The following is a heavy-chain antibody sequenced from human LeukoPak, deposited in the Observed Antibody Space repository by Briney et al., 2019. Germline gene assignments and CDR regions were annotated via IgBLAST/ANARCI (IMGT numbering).Heavy chain of an antibody. CDR3: AREMLRGVVPEY. D-gene: IGHD3-10*01. Sequence: GSLRLSCAASGFTFSTYAMYWVRQAPGKGLEWVALLTSDGRNKYYADSVKGRFTISRDSSKNTLYLQMNSLRVEDTAVYYCAREMLRGVVPEYWGQGTLVTVSS. CDR2: LTSDGRNK. CDR1: GFTFSTYA. J-gene: IGHJ4*02. V-gene: IGHV3-30*04.